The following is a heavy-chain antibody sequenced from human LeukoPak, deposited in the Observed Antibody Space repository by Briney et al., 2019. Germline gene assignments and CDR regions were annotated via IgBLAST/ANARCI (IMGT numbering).Heavy chain of an antibody. D-gene: IGHD6-6*01. Sequence: PGGSLRLSCAASGFTFSSYSMNWVRQAPGKGLEWVSSISSSSSYIYYADSVKGRFTISRDNAKNSLYLQMNSLRAEDTAVYYCAREDLPIAARPLDYWGQGTLVTVSS. J-gene: IGHJ4*02. CDR2: ISSSSSYI. V-gene: IGHV3-21*01. CDR3: AREDLPIAARPLDY. CDR1: GFTFSSYS.